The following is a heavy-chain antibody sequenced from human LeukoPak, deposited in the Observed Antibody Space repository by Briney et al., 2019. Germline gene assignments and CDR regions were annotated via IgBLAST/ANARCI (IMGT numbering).Heavy chain of an antibody. D-gene: IGHD3-10*01. Sequence: PSETLSLTCTVSGGSISSYYWSWIRQPPGKGLEWIGYIYYSGSTNYNPSLKSRVTISVDTSKNQFSLKLSSVTAADTAVYYCARDLWFGELSGWFDPWGQGTLGTVSS. CDR3: ARDLWFGELSGWFDP. CDR2: IYYSGST. CDR1: GGSISSYY. J-gene: IGHJ5*02. V-gene: IGHV4-59*01.